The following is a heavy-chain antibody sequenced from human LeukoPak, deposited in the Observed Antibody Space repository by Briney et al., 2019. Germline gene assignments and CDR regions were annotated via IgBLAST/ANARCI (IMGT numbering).Heavy chain of an antibody. V-gene: IGHV4-34*01. CDR3: ARGCSSGYYPNYYYYYMDV. CDR1: GGSFSGYY. Sequence: SETLSLTCAVYGGSFSGYYWSWIRQPPGKGLEWIGEINRSGSTNYNPSLKSRVTISVDTSKNQFSLKLSSVTAADTAVYYCARGCSSGYYPNYYYYYMDVWGKGTTVTVSS. CDR2: INRSGST. D-gene: IGHD3-22*01. J-gene: IGHJ6*03.